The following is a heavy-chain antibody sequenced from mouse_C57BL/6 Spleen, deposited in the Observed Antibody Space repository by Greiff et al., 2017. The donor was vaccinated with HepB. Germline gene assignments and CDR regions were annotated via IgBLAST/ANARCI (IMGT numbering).Heavy chain of an antibody. V-gene: IGHV1-82*01. Sequence: VQLQQSGPELVKPGASVKISCKASGYAFSSSWMNWVKQRPGNGLEWIGRIYPGDGDTNYNGKFKGKATLTADKSSSTAYMQLSSLTSEDSAVYFCAGYPHWYFDVWGTGTTVTVSS. CDR3: AGYPHWYFDV. J-gene: IGHJ1*03. D-gene: IGHD2-2*01. CDR2: IYPGDGDT. CDR1: GYAFSSSW.